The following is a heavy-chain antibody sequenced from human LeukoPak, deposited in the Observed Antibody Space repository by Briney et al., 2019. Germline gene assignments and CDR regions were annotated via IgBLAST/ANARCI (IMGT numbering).Heavy chain of an antibody. V-gene: IGHV3-23*01. CDR1: GFIFSSYA. D-gene: IGHD3-16*01. J-gene: IGHJ4*02. CDR3: ARAVGPFDY. Sequence: GGSLRLSCAASGFIFSSYAMSWVRQAPGKGLEWVSGISGSGGSTYYVDSVKGRFTISRDNSKNTVYLQMNTLRDEDTAVYYCARAVGPFDYWGQGTLVTVSS. CDR2: ISGSGGST.